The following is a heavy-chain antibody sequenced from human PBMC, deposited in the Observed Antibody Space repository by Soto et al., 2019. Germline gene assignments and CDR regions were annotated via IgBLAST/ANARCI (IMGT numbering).Heavy chain of an antibody. CDR3: ARISCSGGRCYPTSYWYFDL. CDR2: IIPIFGTA. V-gene: IGHV1-69*01. D-gene: IGHD2-15*01. Sequence: QVQLVKSGAEVKKPGSSVKVSCKASGGTFSSYAISWVRQAPGQGLEWMGGIIPIFGTANYAQKFQGRVTITADESTSTAYMELSSLRSEDTAVYYCARISCSGGRCYPTSYWYFDLWGRGTLVTVSS. J-gene: IGHJ2*01. CDR1: GGTFSSYA.